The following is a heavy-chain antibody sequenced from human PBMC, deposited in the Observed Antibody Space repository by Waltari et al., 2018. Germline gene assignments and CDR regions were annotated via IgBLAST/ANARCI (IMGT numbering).Heavy chain of an antibody. CDR3: ARGLYYYYGMDV. J-gene: IGHJ6*02. Sequence: QAQLQQWGAGLLKPSETLSLTCAVYGGSFSGYYWIWIRQPPGKGLEWIGEINHSGSTNYNPSLKSRVTISVDTSKNQFSLKLSSVTAADTAVYYCARGLYYYYGMDVWGQGTTVTVSS. CDR2: INHSGST. CDR1: GGSFSGYY. V-gene: IGHV4-34*01.